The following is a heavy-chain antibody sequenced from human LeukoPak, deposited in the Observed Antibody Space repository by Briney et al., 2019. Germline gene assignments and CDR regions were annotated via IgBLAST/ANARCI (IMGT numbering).Heavy chain of an antibody. Sequence: ASVKVSCKASDYTFTNYAISRVRQAPGQGLDWMGLINSWKGRTTKAQKLQGRATLTTDTHTRTAYMELRSLRSDDTAVYYCVRDCYDSSGSYYVFAYWGQGTLVTVSS. CDR2: INSWKGRT. CDR1: DYTFTNYA. D-gene: IGHD3-22*01. V-gene: IGHV1-18*01. CDR3: VRDCYDSSGSYYVFAY. J-gene: IGHJ4*02.